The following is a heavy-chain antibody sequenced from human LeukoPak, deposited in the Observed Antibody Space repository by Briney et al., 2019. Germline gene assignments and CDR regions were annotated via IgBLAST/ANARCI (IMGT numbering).Heavy chain of an antibody. Sequence: GRSLRLSRAASGFTFDDYAMHWVRQAPGKGLEWVSGISWNSGSIGYADSVKGRFTISRDNAKNSLYLQMNSLRAEDTAVYYCARDRITMVRGVHPPSDYWGQGTLVTVSS. D-gene: IGHD3-10*01. CDR1: GFTFDDYA. CDR2: ISWNSGSI. V-gene: IGHV3-9*01. J-gene: IGHJ4*02. CDR3: ARDRITMVRGVHPPSDY.